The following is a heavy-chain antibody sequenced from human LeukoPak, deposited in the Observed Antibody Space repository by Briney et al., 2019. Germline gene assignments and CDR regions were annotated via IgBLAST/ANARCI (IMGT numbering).Heavy chain of an antibody. CDR2: INPHNGDT. D-gene: IGHD2-15*01. CDR3: ATVRDIVVGGGPYYFDY. Sequence: VSVKVSFKASGYTFIGYYLHWVRQAPGQGLEWMGWINPHNGDTNYAQKFQGRVTMTRDTSITTAYMELSRLKSDDTAVYYCATVRDIVVGGGPYYFDYWGQGTLVTVSS. V-gene: IGHV1-2*02. CDR1: GYTFIGYY. J-gene: IGHJ4*02.